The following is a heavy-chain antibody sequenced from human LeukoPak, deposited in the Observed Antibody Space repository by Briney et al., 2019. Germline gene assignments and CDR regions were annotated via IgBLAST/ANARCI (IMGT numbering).Heavy chain of an antibody. Sequence: SETLSLTCTVSGDSISSSNYYWGWIRQPPGEGLEWIGSVFHSGITYYKPSLKSRVTISVDTSKNQFSLKLSSVTAADTAVYYCARGGGNGFDYWGQGTLVTVSS. D-gene: IGHD4-23*01. V-gene: IGHV4-39*07. CDR3: ARGGGNGFDY. J-gene: IGHJ4*02. CDR2: VFHSGIT. CDR1: GDSISSSNYY.